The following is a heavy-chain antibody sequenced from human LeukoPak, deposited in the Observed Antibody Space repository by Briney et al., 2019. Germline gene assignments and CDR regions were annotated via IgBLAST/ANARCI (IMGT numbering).Heavy chain of an antibody. CDR3: ATSIQRITISD. CDR1: GFSFSTYA. Sequence: GGSLRLSCAASGFSFSTYAMHWVRQAPGKGLEWAAVISYNGSHTYYAGSVKGRFTVSRDNSKNTLYLQMNGLTTDDTAVYYCATSIQRITISDWGQGALVTVSS. CDR2: ISYNGSHT. V-gene: IGHV3-30-3*01. J-gene: IGHJ4*02. D-gene: IGHD3-9*01.